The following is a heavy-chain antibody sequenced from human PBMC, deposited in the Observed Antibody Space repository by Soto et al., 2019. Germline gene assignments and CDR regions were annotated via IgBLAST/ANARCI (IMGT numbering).Heavy chain of an antibody. D-gene: IGHD3-22*01. CDR1: GFTFSSYA. CDR3: ARSRTVVVVITTFWFDP. V-gene: IGHV3-30-3*01. CDR2: ISYDGSNK. J-gene: IGHJ5*02. Sequence: QVQLVESGGGVVQPGRSLRLSCAASGFTFSSYAMHWVRQAPGKGLEWVAVISYDGSNKYYADSVKGRFTISRDNSKNTPYLQMNSLRAEDTAVYYCARSRTVVVVITTFWFDPWGQGTLVTVSS.